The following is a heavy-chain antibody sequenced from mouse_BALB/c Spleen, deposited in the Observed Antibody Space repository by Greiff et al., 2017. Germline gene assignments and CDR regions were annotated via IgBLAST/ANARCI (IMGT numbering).Heavy chain of an antibody. Sequence: VQLKESGPGLVKPSQTVSLTCTVTGISITTGNYRWSWIRQFPGNKLEWIGYIYYSGTITYNPSLTSRTTITRDTSKNQFFLEMNSLTAEDTATYYCARDGLYYGFAYWGQGTLVTVSA. CDR2: IYYSGTI. J-gene: IGHJ3*01. V-gene: IGHV3-5*02. CDR3: ARDGLYYGFAY. D-gene: IGHD1-1*01. CDR1: GISITTGNYR.